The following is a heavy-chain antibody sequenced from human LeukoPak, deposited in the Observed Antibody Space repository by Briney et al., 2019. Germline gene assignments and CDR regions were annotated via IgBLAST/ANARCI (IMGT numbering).Heavy chain of an antibody. CDR2: ISGDGVGT. J-gene: IGHJ4*02. V-gene: IGHV3-43*01. CDR1: GYPLDVYP. CDR3: AKSYESSGYYYGFDY. Sequence: QSGGPLRLSCGPSGYPLDVYPMHGPRQAPGRGVEGLSLISGDGVGTYYADSVKGRFTISRDISKNSLYLQMKSLRTEDTALYYCAKSYESSGYYYGFDYWGQGTLVTVSS. D-gene: IGHD3-22*01.